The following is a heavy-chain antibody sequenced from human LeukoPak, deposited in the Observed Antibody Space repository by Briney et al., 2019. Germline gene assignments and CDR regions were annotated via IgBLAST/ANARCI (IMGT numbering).Heavy chain of an antibody. J-gene: IGHJ4*02. D-gene: IGHD3-10*01. CDR3: AKDQGVYYFDAGIYSIDY. V-gene: IGHV3-23*01. Sequence: GGSLSLSCAASGFTFNRYAMSWVRQAPGGALEWVSAISGSGVSTYYADAVKGRFTISRDNSKNTLYLQMNRLRAEDTAVYYCAKDQGVYYFDAGIYSIDYWGQGTLVTVSS. CDR1: GFTFNRYA. CDR2: ISGSGVST.